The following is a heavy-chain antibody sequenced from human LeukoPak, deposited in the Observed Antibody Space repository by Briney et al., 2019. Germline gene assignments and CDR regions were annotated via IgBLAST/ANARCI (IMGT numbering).Heavy chain of an antibody. CDR1: GFTFSSYG. D-gene: IGHD6-19*01. CDR2: IRYDGSNK. V-gene: IGHV3-30*02. Sequence: PGGSLRLSCAASGFTFSSYGMHWVRQAPGKGLEWVAFIRYDGSNKYYADSVKGRFTISRDNSKNTLYLQMNSLRAEDTAVYYCAREGSQWLAKHYYYYYYMDVWGKGTTVTVSS. J-gene: IGHJ6*03. CDR3: AREGSQWLAKHYYYYYYMDV.